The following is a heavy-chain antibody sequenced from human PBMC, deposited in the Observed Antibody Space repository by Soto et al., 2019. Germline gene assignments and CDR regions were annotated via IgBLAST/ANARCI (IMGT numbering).Heavy chain of an antibody. CDR2: ISGYNGDT. D-gene: IGHD3-3*01. CDR3: ARASLTIFGAPYGMDV. J-gene: IGHJ6*02. V-gene: IGHV1-18*04. Sequence: VASVKVSCKASGYPFTRYSIRWARQAPGQGLEWMGWISGYNGDTEYSKNFQGRLTMTIDTSTTTASMELRSLRSDDTAVYYCARASLTIFGAPYGMDVWGQGTSVTVSS. CDR1: GYPFTRYS.